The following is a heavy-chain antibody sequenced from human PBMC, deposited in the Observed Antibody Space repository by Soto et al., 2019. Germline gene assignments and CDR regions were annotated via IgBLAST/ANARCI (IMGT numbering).Heavy chain of an antibody. D-gene: IGHD3-10*01. CDR3: ARDSXYTSGNYFTDYPYAMDV. CDR2: VDPTDSYS. V-gene: IGHV5-10-1*01. Sequence: GESLKISCKGSGYSFTNYWITWVRQMPGKGLEWLGRVDPTDSYSNYSPSFQGHVTISADKSISTAYLQWSSLKASDTAMYYCARDSXYTSGNYFTDYPYAMDVWGQGTTVTVSS. J-gene: IGHJ6*02. CDR1: GYSFTNYW.